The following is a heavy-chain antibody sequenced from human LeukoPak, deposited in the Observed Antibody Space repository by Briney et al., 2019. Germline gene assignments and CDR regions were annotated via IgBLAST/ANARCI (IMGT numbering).Heavy chain of an antibody. Sequence: SETLSLTRTVSGGSISSYYWSWIRQPAGKGLEWIGRIYTSGSTNYNPSLKSRVTMSVDTSKNQFSLKLSSVTAADTAVYYCARGILSYWYFDLWGRGTLVTVSS. D-gene: IGHD5-18*01. CDR1: GGSISSYY. V-gene: IGHV4-4*07. CDR2: IYTSGST. CDR3: ARGILSYWYFDL. J-gene: IGHJ2*01.